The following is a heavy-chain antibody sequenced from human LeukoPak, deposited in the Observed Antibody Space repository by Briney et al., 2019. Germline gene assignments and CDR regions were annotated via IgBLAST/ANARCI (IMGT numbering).Heavy chain of an antibody. D-gene: IGHD3/OR15-3a*01. CDR2: INPNGGGT. V-gene: IGHV1-2*06. CDR1: GYTFTGYY. CDR3: ARGPVTYYYMDV. J-gene: IGHJ6*03. Sequence: GASVKVSCKASGYTFTGYYMHWVRQAPGQGLEWMGRINPNGGGTNYAQKFQGRVTMTRDTSISTAYMELSRLRSDDTAVYYCARGPVTYYYMDVWGKGTTVTVSS.